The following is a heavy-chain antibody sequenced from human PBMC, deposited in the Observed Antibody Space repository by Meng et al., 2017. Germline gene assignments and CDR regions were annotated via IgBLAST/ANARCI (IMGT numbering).Heavy chain of an antibody. CDR2: IIPIFGTA. CDR3: ATGSGSYPLVKY. Sequence: QVQLVQSGAGVKKPGSSVKVYCKASAGTFSRYAISWVRKAPGQGLEWMGGIIPIFGTANYAQKFQGRVTITADESTSTAYMELSSLRSEDTAVYYCATGSGSYPLVKYWGQGTLVTVSS. D-gene: IGHD3-10*01. CDR1: AGTFSRYA. J-gene: IGHJ4*02. V-gene: IGHV1-69*01.